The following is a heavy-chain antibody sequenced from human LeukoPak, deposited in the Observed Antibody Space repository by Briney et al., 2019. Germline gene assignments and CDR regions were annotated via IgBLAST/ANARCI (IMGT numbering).Heavy chain of an antibody. CDR2: IYSDGSTA. CDR3: ARESGFYGDYGAFDI. Sequence: GGSLRLSCAASGFTFSSYWMHWVRQAPGKGLVWVSRIYSDGSTANYADSVKGRFTISRDNAKNTLYLQMNSLRAEDTAIYYCARESGFYGDYGAFDIWGQGTTVTVSS. D-gene: IGHD4-17*01. CDR1: GFTFSSYW. J-gene: IGHJ3*02. V-gene: IGHV3-74*01.